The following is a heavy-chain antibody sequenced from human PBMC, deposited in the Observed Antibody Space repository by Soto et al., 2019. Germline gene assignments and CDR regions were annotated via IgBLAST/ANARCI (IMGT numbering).Heavy chain of an antibody. Sequence: QVQLVQSGAEVKKPGASVKVSCKASGYTFTDYYIHWVRQAPGQGLEWMGSINPNSGGTTFAQKFEGRVSMTRDTPITPASREVSSRRFDDPAVYYCARADRIFALTITRTSPAPWGQGTLVTVSS. CDR1: GYTFTDYY. D-gene: IGHD3-3*01. V-gene: IGHV1-2*02. J-gene: IGHJ5*02. CDR3: ARADRIFALTITRTSPAP. CDR2: INPNSGGT.